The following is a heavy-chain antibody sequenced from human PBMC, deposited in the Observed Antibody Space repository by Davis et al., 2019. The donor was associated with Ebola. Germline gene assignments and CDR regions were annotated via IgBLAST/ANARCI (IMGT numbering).Heavy chain of an antibody. Sequence: SGPTLVKPTQTLTLTCTVSGFSLSPSAMCVGWIRQPPGKALEWLALIDWNDDEYYSTSLKTRITVSKDTSESQVVLTLTNMDPVDTATYYCAHRGIAAAGSFDYWGQGTLVTVSS. CDR3: AHRGIAAAGSFDY. J-gene: IGHJ4*02. D-gene: IGHD6-13*01. CDR2: IDWNDDE. V-gene: IGHV2-70*12. CDR1: GFSLSPSAMC.